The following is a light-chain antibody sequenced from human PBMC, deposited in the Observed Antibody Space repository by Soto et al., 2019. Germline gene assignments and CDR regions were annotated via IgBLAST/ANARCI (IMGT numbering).Light chain of an antibody. V-gene: IGKV3-15*01. CDR1: QSVSSN. CDR2: GAS. CDR3: QQYNNWPRT. Sequence: EIVMTQSPATLSVSPGERATLSCRASQSVSSNLAWYQQKPGQAPRLLIYGASTRATGIPARFSGSGSGTEFTLPFSSLQSEDFAFYYCQQYNNWPRTFGKGTKGDIK. J-gene: IGKJ1*01.